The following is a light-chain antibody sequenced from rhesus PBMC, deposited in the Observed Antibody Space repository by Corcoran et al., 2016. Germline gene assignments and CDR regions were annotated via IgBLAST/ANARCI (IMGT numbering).Light chain of an antibody. Sequence: DIQMTQSPSSLSASVGDRVTITCRASQGINNYLSWYQQKPGKAPKPLNYYASSLETGVPSRFSGSRSGTDYTLTIISLQPEDIATYYCQQYNTSPFPFAPGTKLDIK. J-gene: IGKJ3*01. CDR1: QGINNY. CDR2: YAS. V-gene: IGKV1-66*01. CDR3: QQYNTSPFP.